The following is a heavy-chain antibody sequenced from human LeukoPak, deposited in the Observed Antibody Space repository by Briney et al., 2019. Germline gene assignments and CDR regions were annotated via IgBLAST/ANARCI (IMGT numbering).Heavy chain of an antibody. D-gene: IGHD2-2*01. J-gene: IGHJ3*01. CDR1: VSISSYY. CDR3: ARQKCTSTSCLTKNAFDL. CDR2: IYTSGST. V-gene: IGHV4-4*09. Sequence: PSETLSLTCPVSVSISSYYGSWIRQPPGKGLEWIGYIYTSGSTNHNPSLKSRLTISVDTSKNQLSLDLRSVTAAATAVYYCARQKCTSTSCLTKNAFDLWGQGTMVTVSS.